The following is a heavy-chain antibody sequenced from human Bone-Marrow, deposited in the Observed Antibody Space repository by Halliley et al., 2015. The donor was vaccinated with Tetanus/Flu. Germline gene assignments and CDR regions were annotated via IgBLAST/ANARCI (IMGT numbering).Heavy chain of an antibody. Sequence: MGFLSPDDSDARYSPSFQGQVTLSVDKSITTAYLQWGALKASDTATYYCARLREYSYGYHFDTWGHGTLVTVSS. CDR2: LSPDDSDA. V-gene: IGHV5-51*01. D-gene: IGHD5-18*01. CDR3: ARLREYSYGYHFDT. J-gene: IGHJ4*01.